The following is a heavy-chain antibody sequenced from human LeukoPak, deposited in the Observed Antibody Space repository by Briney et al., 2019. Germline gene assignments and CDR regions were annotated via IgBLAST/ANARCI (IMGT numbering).Heavy chain of an antibody. D-gene: IGHD4-23*01. CDR1: GYIFTAYY. J-gene: IGHJ4*02. Sequence: ASVKVSFTASGYIFTAYYIHWVRQAPGQGLEWMGWINPNTGGTNYAQNFQGRVTMTRDTSVTTAYMDLSRLTSDDTAVYYCARDKGGNSYPPEYWGQGTLVTVSS. CDR2: INPNTGGT. CDR3: ARDKGGNSYPPEY. V-gene: IGHV1-2*02.